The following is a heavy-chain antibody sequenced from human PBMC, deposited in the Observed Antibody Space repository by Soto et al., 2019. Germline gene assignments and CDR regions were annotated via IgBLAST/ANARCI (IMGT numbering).Heavy chain of an antibody. D-gene: IGHD6-6*01. Sequence: SETLSLTCSVSGGSISGYYWSWIRQAPGKGLEWIGYVYDTGSTSYNPSLQSRVTISVDTSKKQFSLSLRLVTAADTAEYFCARSIAVPSSHIDHWGQGTRVTVSS. V-gene: IGHV4-59*01. CDR1: GGSISGYY. CDR2: VYDTGST. J-gene: IGHJ5*02. CDR3: ARSIAVPSSHIDH.